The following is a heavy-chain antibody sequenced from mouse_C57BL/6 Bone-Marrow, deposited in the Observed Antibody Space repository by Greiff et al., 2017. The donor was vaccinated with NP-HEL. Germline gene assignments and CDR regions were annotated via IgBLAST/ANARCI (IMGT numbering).Heavy chain of an antibody. D-gene: IGHD1-1*01. CDR2: ISYDGSN. J-gene: IGHJ2*01. Sequence: EVQVVESGPGLVKPSQSLSLTCSVTGYSITSGYYWNWIRQFPGNKLEWMGYISYDGSNNYNPSLKNRISITRDTSKNQFFLKLNSVTTEDTATYYCARRVITKDYFDYWGQGTTLTVSS. CDR1: GYSITSGYY. CDR3: ARRVITKDYFDY. V-gene: IGHV3-6*01.